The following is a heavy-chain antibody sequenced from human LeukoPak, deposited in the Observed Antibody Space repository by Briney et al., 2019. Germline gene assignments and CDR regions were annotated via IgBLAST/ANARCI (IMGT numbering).Heavy chain of an antibody. CDR1: GYTFTGYY. D-gene: IGHD1-1*01. J-gene: IGHJ5*02. CDR2: INAGNGNT. V-gene: IGHV1-3*01. CDR3: ARGGGTTTTTGTNWFGP. Sequence: ASVKVSCKASGYTFTGYYMHWVRQAPGQGLEWMGWINAGNGNTKYSQKFQDRVTITRDTSATTTYMELSSLTSEDTAVYYCARGGGTTTTTGTNWFGPWGQGTLVTVSS.